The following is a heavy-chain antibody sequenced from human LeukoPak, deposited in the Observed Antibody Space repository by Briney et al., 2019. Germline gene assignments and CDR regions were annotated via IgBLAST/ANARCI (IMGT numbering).Heavy chain of an antibody. D-gene: IGHD6-13*01. J-gene: IGHJ4*02. V-gene: IGHV3-23*01. CDR1: GFTFSSYA. CDR2: ISGSGGST. Sequence: GGSLRLSCAASGFTFSSYAMSWVRQAPGKGLEWVPAISGSGGSTYYADSVKGRFTISRDNSKNTLYLQMNSLRAEDTAVYYCAKRYSSSWCFSYWGQGTLVTVSS. CDR3: AKRYSSSWCFSY.